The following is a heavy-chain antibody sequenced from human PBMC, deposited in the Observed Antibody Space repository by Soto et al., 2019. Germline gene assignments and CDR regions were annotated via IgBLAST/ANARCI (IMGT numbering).Heavy chain of an antibody. J-gene: IGHJ3*02. V-gene: IGHV4-30-4*01. CDR3: ARYPIVRDYYDSSGPPQNDAFDI. CDR2: IYYSGST. Sequence: SETLSLTCTVSGGSISSGDYYWSWIRQPPGKGLEWIGYIYYSGSTYYNPSLKSRVTISVDTSKNQFPLKLSSVTAADTAVYYCARYPIVRDYYDSSGPPQNDAFDIWGQGTMVTVSS. CDR1: GGSISSGDYY. D-gene: IGHD3-22*01.